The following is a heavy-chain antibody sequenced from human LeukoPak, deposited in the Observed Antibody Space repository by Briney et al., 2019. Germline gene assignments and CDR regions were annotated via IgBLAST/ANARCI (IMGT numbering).Heavy chain of an antibody. Sequence: GGSLRLSCAASGFTVSSNYMSWVRQAPGKGLEWVSVIYSGGSTYYADSVKGRFTISRDNSKNTLYLQMNSLRAEDTAVYYCAKLEVVVPAARGAFDIWGQGTMVTVSS. J-gene: IGHJ3*02. CDR2: IYSGGST. V-gene: IGHV3-66*01. D-gene: IGHD2-2*01. CDR3: AKLEVVVPAARGAFDI. CDR1: GFTVSSNY.